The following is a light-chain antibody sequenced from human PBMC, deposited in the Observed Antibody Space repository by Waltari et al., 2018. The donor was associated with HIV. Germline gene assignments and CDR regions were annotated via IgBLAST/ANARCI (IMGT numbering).Light chain of an antibody. CDR3: GTWDSSLSGVV. J-gene: IGLJ2*01. CDR1: SSHIGNNY. Sequence: QSVLTQPPSVSAAPGQKVTISCSGSSSHIGNNYVSWYQPLPGTAPKLLIYDNNKRPSGIPDRFSGSKSGTSATLGITGLQTGDEADYYCGTWDSSLSGVVFGGGTKLTVL. CDR2: DNN. V-gene: IGLV1-51*01.